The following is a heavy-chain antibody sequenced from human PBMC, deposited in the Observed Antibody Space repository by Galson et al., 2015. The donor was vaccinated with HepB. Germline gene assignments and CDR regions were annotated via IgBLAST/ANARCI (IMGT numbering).Heavy chain of an antibody. CDR1: GFTFSSYA. J-gene: IGHJ3*02. CDR2: MSYDGSNK. Sequence: SLRLSCAASGFTFSSYAMHWVRQAPGKGLEWVAVMSYDGSNKYYADSVKGRFTISRDNSKNTLYLQMNSLRAEDTAVYYCARVRGSGWYRDAFDIWGQGTMVTVSS. D-gene: IGHD6-19*01. CDR3: ARVRGSGWYRDAFDI. V-gene: IGHV3-30*04.